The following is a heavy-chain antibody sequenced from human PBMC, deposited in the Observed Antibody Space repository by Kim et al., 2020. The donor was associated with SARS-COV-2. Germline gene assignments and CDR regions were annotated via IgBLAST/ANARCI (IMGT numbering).Heavy chain of an antibody. J-gene: IGHJ4*02. D-gene: IGHD6-13*01. CDR2: INTNTGNP. Sequence: ASVKVSCKASGYTFTSYAMNWVRQAPGQGLEWMGWINTNTGNPTYAQGFTGRFVFSLDTSVSTAYLQISSLKAEDTAVYYCAVGIAAAGILGPDNIDYWGQGTLVTVSS. V-gene: IGHV7-4-1*02. CDR1: GYTFTSYA. CDR3: AVGIAAAGILGPDNIDY.